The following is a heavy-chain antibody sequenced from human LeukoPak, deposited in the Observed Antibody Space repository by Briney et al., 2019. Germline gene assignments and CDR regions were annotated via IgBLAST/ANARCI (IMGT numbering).Heavy chain of an antibody. V-gene: IGHV3-23*01. CDR1: GFTFSSYA. Sequence: GGSLRLSCAASGFTFSSYAMSWVRQAPGKGLEWVSAISGSGGSTYYADSVRGRFTISRGNSRYTLYLQMNRLRAEDSALYYCAKDWTSHNGVYDCLDFWGQGTQVTVSS. D-gene: IGHD3-16*01. CDR3: AKDWTSHNGVYDCLDF. J-gene: IGHJ4*02. CDR2: ISGSGGST.